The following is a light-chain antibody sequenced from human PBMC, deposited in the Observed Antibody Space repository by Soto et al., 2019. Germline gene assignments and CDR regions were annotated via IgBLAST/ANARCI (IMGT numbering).Light chain of an antibody. CDR1: SSDVGGYNY. CDR2: DVS. Sequence: QSALTQPASVSGSPGQSITISCTGTSSDVGGYNYVSWYQQHPGKAPKLWILDVSNRPSGVSNGFSGSKSGNTASLTISGLQAEDEADYYCSSYTSSSTLVVFGGGTKLTVL. CDR3: SSYTSSSTLVV. J-gene: IGLJ2*01. V-gene: IGLV2-14*01.